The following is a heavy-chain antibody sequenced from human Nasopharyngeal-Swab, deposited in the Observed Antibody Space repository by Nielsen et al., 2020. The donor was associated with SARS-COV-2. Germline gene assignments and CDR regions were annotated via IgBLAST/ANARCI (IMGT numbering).Heavy chain of an antibody. CDR1: GGSISSGGYY. CDR3: ARGAFDDYVPSWFDP. D-gene: IGHD3-16*01. CDR2: IYYSGST. V-gene: IGHV4-31*03. J-gene: IGHJ5*02. Sequence: SETLSLTCTVSGGSISSGGYYWSWIRQHPGKGLEWIGYIYYSGSTYYNPSLKSRVTISVDTSKNQFSLKLSSVTAADTAVYYCARGAFDDYVPSWFDPWGQGTLVTVSS.